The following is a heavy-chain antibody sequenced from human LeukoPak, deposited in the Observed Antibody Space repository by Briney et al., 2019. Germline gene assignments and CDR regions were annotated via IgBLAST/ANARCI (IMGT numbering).Heavy chain of an antibody. CDR1: GFTFSSYW. CDR3: ARDLSGSYSHDAFDI. V-gene: IGHV3-7*01. CDR2: IKQDGSEK. D-gene: IGHD1-26*01. Sequence: GGSLRLSCAASGFTFSSYWMSWVRQAPGKGLEWVANIKQDGSEKYYVDSVKGRFTISRDNAKNSLYLQMNSLRAEDTAVYYCARDLSGSYSHDAFDIWGQGTMVTVSS. J-gene: IGHJ3*02.